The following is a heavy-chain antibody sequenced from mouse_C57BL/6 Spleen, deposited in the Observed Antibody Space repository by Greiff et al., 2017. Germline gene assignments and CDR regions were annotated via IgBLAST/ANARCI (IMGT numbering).Heavy chain of an antibody. V-gene: IGHV1-26*01. CDR3: ARTDYFDY. Sequence: EVQLQQPGAELVMPGASVKISCKASGYTFTDYYMNWVKQSHGKSLEWIGDINPNNGGTSYNQKFKGKATLTVDKSSSTAYMELRSLTSEDSAVYYCARTDYFDYWGQGTTLTVSS. CDR1: GYTFTDYY. J-gene: IGHJ2*01. CDR2: INPNNGGT.